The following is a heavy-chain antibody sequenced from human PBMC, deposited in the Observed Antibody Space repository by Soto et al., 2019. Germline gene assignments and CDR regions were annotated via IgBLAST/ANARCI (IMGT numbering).Heavy chain of an antibody. D-gene: IGHD3-16*02. J-gene: IGHJ6*02. CDR2: IYYSGST. Sequence: SETLSLTCTVSGGSISSGGYYWSWIRQHPGKGLEWIGYIYYSGSTYYNPSLKSRVTTSVDTSKNQFSLKLSSVTAADTAVYYRARDRSVSLSMDVWGQGTTVTVSS. V-gene: IGHV4-31*03. CDR1: GGSISSGGYY. CDR3: ARDRSVSLSMDV.